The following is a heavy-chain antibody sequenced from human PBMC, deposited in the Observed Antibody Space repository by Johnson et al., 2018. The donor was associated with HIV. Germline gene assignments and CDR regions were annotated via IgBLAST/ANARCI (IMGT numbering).Heavy chain of an antibody. J-gene: IGHJ3*02. D-gene: IGHD3-3*01. Sequence: VQLVESVGGVVQPGRSLRLSCAASGFTFSSYGMHWVRQAPGKGLEYVSAISSNGGSTYYANSVKGRFTISRDNSKNTLYLQMGSLRAEDMAVYYCARDRGSGYYFTRDAFDIWGQGTMVTVSS. CDR3: ARDRGSGYYFTRDAFDI. V-gene: IGHV3-64*01. CDR1: GFTFSSYG. CDR2: ISSNGGST.